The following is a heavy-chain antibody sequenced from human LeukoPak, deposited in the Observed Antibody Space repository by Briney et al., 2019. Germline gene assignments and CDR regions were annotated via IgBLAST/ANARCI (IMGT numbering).Heavy chain of an antibody. CDR3: ARVLGSGSYYLPGYYYYGMDV. V-gene: IGHV3-7*01. J-gene: IGHJ6*02. CDR1: GFTFSSYW. D-gene: IGHD3-10*01. Sequence: PGGSLRLSCAASGFTFSSYWMSWVRQAPGKGLEWVANIKQDGSEKYYVDSVKGRFTISRDNAKNSLYLQMNSLRAEDTAVYYCARVLGSGSYYLPGYYYYGMDVWGQGTTVTVSS. CDR2: IKQDGSEK.